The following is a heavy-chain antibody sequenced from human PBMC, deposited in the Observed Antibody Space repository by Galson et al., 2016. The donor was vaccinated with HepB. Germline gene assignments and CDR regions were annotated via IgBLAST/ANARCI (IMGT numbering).Heavy chain of an antibody. Sequence: SLRLSCAAFGFPFNSYAMHWVRQAPGKGLEWVALIWYDGSNKYYADSVQGRFTISRDNSKNTVYLQMNSLRAEDTAVYYCARDRGDDAFDIWGQGTMVTVSS. CDR2: IWYDGSNK. V-gene: IGHV3-33*08. D-gene: IGHD3-10*01. J-gene: IGHJ3*02. CDR3: ARDRGDDAFDI. CDR1: GFPFNSYA.